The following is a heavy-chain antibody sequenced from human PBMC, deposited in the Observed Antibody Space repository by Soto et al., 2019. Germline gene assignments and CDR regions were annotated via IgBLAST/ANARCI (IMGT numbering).Heavy chain of an antibody. Sequence: QMQLQESGPGLVKPSGTLSLTCGVSGGSISSSKWWTWVRQPPGKGPEWIGEIYHSGSTNYNPSHPSRVTISLDKSNNQFSLTLTSVTAADTAVYYCASQDCSSSTDASFLVNGYFDLWGRGILVTVSS. V-gene: IGHV4-4*02. D-gene: IGHD6-6*01. CDR2: IYHSGST. CDR1: GGSISSSKW. J-gene: IGHJ2*01. CDR3: ASQDCSSSTDASFLVNGYFDL.